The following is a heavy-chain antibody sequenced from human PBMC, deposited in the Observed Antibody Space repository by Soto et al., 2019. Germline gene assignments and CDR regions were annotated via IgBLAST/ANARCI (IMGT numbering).Heavy chain of an antibody. CDR1: GFTFSSYG. CDR2: ISYDGSNT. D-gene: IGHD1-26*01. Sequence: GGSLRLSCVASGFTFSSYGMHWVRQAPGKGLEWVAIISYDGSNTYYADSVKGRFTISRDNSKNTLYPQMNSLRAEDTSVYYCAKEGGLSGSYYISSSYYFDYWGQGT. J-gene: IGHJ4*02. CDR3: AKEGGLSGSYYISSSYYFDY. V-gene: IGHV3-30*18.